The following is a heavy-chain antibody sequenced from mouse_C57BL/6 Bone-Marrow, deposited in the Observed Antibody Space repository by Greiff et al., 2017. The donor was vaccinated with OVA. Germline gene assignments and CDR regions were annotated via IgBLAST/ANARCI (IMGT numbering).Heavy chain of an antibody. J-gene: IGHJ3*01. V-gene: IGHV14-4*01. CDR1: GFNIKDDY. CDR2: IDPENGDT. D-gene: IGHD2-3*01. Sequence: VQLQQPGAELVRPGASVKLSCTASGFNIKDDYMHWVKQRPEQGLEWIGWIDPENGDTEYASKFQGKATITADTSSNTAYLQLSSLTSEDTAVYYCTIYDGYFLFAYWGQGTLVTVSA. CDR3: TIYDGYFLFAY.